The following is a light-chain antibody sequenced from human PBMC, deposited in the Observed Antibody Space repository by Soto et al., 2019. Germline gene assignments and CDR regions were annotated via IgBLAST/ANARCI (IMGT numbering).Light chain of an antibody. J-gene: IGKJ1*01. CDR2: GAS. V-gene: IGKV3-15*01. Sequence: VMTRYPATQYGCPGERATLSCRASHSVTTNMAWYQQKPGQAPRLLIYGASTRATGIPARFSGSGSGTDFTLSISSLCSEDFAVYSCEQYNNWLPCTFGQGTKVDIK. CDR1: HSVTTN. CDR3: EQYNNWLPCT.